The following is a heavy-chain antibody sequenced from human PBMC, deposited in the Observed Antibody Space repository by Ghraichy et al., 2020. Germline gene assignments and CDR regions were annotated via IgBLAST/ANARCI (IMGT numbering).Heavy chain of an antibody. J-gene: IGHJ5*02. CDR3: ARHGSGSFIRFDP. CDR2: IYYSGSI. CDR1: GGSIRGFY. Sequence: SETLSLTCSISGGSIRGFYWSWIRQSPGKGLEWIGYIYYSGSINYNPSLKSRVTISVDTFKNQFPLKLSSVTAADTAVYFCARHGSGSFIRFDPWGQGTLVTVSS. D-gene: IGHD3-10*01. V-gene: IGHV4-59*08.